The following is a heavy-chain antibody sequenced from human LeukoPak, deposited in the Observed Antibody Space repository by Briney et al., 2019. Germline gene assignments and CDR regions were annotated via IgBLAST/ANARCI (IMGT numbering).Heavy chain of an antibody. J-gene: IGHJ6*04. CDR1: GYTFTSYD. D-gene: IGHD2-15*01. V-gene: IGHV1-3*01. CDR3: ARELSVGYYYGMDV. Sequence: ASVKVSCKASGYTFTSYDMHRVRQAPGQRLEWMGWINAGNGNTKYSQKFQGRVTITRDTSASTAYMELSSLRSEDTAVYYCARELSVGYYYGMDVWGKGTTVTVSS. CDR2: INAGNGNT.